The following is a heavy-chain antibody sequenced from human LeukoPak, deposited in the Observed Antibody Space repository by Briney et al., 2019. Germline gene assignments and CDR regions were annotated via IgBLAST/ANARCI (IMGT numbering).Heavy chain of an antibody. Sequence: KSSETLSLTCVVSGYSISSGYYWSWIRQPPGEGLEWIGNVYHSGTTSSNPPLRSRVTISVDTSKNQFSLNVTSVTAADTAVYYCARGQSSFDAWGQGTRVTVSS. CDR3: ARGQSSFDA. J-gene: IGHJ3*01. V-gene: IGHV4-38-2*01. CDR2: VYHSGTT. CDR1: GYSISSGYY.